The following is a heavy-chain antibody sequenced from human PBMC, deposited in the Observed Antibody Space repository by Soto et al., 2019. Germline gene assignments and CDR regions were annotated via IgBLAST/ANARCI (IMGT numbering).Heavy chain of an antibody. J-gene: IGHJ4*02. CDR3: ARALSGYSYTFDY. CDR2: IYHSGST. V-gene: IGHV4-30-2*01. CDR1: GGSISSGGYS. Sequence: KPSETLSLTCAVSGGSISSGGYSWSWIRQPPGKGLEWIGYIYHSGSTYYNPSLKSRVTISVDRSKNQFSLKLSSVTAADTAVYYCARALSGYSYTFDYWGQGTLVTVSS. D-gene: IGHD3-22*01.